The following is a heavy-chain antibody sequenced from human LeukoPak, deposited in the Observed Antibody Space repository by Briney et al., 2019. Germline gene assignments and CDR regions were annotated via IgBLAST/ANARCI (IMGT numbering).Heavy chain of an antibody. V-gene: IGHV3-7*01. D-gene: IGHD3/OR15-3a*01. CDR2: IKEEGSEK. Sequence: GGSLRLSCAASGFIFSSNWMSWVRPAPGKGREWAANIKEEGSEKYYVDSVKGRFTISRDNAQNSLYLQMNSLRVEDTAVYYCARVLSWTYVGYWGQGTLVTVSS. CDR3: ARVLSWTYVGY. J-gene: IGHJ4*02. CDR1: GFIFSSNW.